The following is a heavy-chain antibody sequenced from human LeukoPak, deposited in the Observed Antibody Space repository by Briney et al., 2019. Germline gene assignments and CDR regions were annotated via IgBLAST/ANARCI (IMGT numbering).Heavy chain of an antibody. CDR1: GFTFDDYA. Sequence: GGSLRLSCAAFGFTFDDYAMHWVRQAPGKGLEWVSGISWNSGSIGYADSVKGRFTISRDNAKNSLYLQMNSLRAEDTALYYCASYWRSSGWYYFDYWGQGTLVTVSS. CDR2: ISWNSGSI. CDR3: ASYWRSSGWYYFDY. J-gene: IGHJ4*02. D-gene: IGHD6-19*01. V-gene: IGHV3-9*01.